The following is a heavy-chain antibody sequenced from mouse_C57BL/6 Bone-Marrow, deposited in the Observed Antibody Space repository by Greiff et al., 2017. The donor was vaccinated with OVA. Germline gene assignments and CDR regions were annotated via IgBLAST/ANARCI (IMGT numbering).Heavy chain of an antibody. CDR2: IRNKANNHAT. Sequence: EVQLVESGGGLVQPGGSMKLSCAASGFTFSDAWMDWVRQSPEKGLEWVAEIRNKANNHATYYAESVKGRFTISRDDSKSSVYLQMNSLRAEDTGIYYCTREDGYYYWYFDVWGTGTTVTVSS. J-gene: IGHJ1*03. CDR3: TREDGYYYWYFDV. D-gene: IGHD2-3*01. CDR1: GFTFSDAW. V-gene: IGHV6-6*01.